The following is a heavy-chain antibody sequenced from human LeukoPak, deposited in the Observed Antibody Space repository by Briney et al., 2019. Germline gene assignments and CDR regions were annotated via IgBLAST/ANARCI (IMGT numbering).Heavy chain of an antibody. CDR1: GDSISSSTYY. V-gene: IGHV4-39*07. D-gene: IGHD1-14*01. CDR3: ARASEDYYYYYMDV. J-gene: IGHJ6*03. Sequence: SETLSLTCTVSGDSISSSTYYWGWIRQAPGKGLEWIGSIYYSGSTYYNPSLKSRVTISVDTSKNQFSLKLSSVTAADTAVYYCARASEDYYYYYMDVCGKGTTVTISS. CDR2: IYYSGST.